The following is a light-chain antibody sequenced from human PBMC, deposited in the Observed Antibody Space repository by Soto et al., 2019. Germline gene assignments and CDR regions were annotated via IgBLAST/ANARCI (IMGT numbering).Light chain of an antibody. V-gene: IGKV3-11*01. CDR3: QQRSNLLWT. CDR2: DAS. Sequence: EIVMTQSPGTLSVSPGDRATLSCRASQSVGSNLAWYQQTHGQAPRLXIYDASHRETGIPAEFSGSGAGTEFTRTISSLESEDFAVDYCQQRSNLLWTFGQGTKVDNK. CDR1: QSVGSN. J-gene: IGKJ1*01.